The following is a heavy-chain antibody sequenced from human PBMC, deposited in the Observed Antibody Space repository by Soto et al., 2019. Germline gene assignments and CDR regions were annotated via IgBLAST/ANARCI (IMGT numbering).Heavy chain of an antibody. D-gene: IGHD2-15*01. CDR3: ARYGYCTGDSCYRIGYYYMDV. CDR2: IYPGDSDT. Sequence: GESLKISCKASGYSFLYYWIGWVRQMPGKGLEWMGIIYPGDSDTRYSPSFQGQVTISADKSITTAYLQWSSLTASDTATYYCARYGYCTGDSCYRIGYYYMDVWGKGTTVTISS. J-gene: IGHJ6*03. CDR1: GYSFLYYW. V-gene: IGHV5-51*01.